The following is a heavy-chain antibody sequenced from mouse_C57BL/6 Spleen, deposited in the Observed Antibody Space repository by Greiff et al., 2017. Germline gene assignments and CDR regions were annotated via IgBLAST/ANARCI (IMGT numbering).Heavy chain of an antibody. Sequence: EVQLQQSGTVLARPGASVKMSCKTSGYTFTSYWMHWVKQRPGQGLEWIGAIYPGNSDTSYNQKFKGKAKLTAVTSASTAYMELSSLTNEDSAVYYCTNIITTVVEDFDYWGQGTTLTVSS. D-gene: IGHD1-1*01. J-gene: IGHJ2*01. V-gene: IGHV1-5*01. CDR2: IYPGNSDT. CDR1: GYTFTSYW. CDR3: TNIITTVVEDFDY.